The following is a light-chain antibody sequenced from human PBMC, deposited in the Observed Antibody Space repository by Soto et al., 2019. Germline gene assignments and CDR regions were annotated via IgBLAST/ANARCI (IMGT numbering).Light chain of an antibody. J-gene: IGKJ1*01. CDR2: KAS. CDR1: QSISSS. CDR3: QQYNRYWT. Sequence: DIQMTQSPSTLSASVGDRVTITCRASQSISSSLAWYQQKPGKAPKLLISKASSLESGVPSRLSGSGSGTEVTLTISIVQPDDFATYYCQQYNRYWTFGQGTKVELK. V-gene: IGKV1-5*03.